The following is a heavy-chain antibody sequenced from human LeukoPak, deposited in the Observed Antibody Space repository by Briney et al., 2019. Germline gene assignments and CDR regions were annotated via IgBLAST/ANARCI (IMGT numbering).Heavy chain of an antibody. D-gene: IGHD2-2*01. CDR2: IYYSGST. CDR1: GGSISSDDYY. V-gene: IGHV4-30-4*01. CDR3: ARRSIWNQLLSGRYFDY. J-gene: IGHJ4*02. Sequence: PSQTLSLTCTVSGGSISSDDYYWSWIRQPPGKGLEWIGYIYYSGSTYYNPSLKSRVTISVDTSKNQFSLKLSSVTAADTAVYYCARRSIWNQLLSGRYFDYWGQGTLVTVSS.